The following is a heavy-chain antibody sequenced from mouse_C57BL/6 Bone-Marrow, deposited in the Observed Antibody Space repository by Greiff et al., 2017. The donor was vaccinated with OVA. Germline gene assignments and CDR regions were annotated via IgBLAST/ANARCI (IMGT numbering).Heavy chain of an antibody. CDR3: ARVGPYYYAMDD. D-gene: IGHD1-1*02. J-gene: IGHJ4*01. V-gene: IGHV1-59*01. CDR2: IDPSDSYT. CDR1: GYTFTSYW. Sequence: QVQLQQPGAELVRPGTSVKLSCKASGYTFTSYWMHWVKQRPGQGLEWIGVIDPSDSYTNYNQKFKGKATLTVDTSSSTAYMQLSSLTSEDSAVYYCARVGPYYYAMDDWGQGTSVTVSS.